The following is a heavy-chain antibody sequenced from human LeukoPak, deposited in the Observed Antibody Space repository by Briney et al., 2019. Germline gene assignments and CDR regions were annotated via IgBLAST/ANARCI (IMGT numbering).Heavy chain of an antibody. J-gene: IGHJ6*02. CDR2: XSWNSGSI. CDR3: AKEPSDYYYYGMDV. V-gene: IGHV3-9*01. CDR1: GFTFDDYA. Sequence: GRSLRLSCAASGFTFDDYAMHWVRQAPGKGLEWVSGXSWNSGSIGYAXSVKGRFTISRDNAKNSLYLQMNSLRAEDTALYYCAKEPSDYYYYGMDVWGQGTTVTVSS.